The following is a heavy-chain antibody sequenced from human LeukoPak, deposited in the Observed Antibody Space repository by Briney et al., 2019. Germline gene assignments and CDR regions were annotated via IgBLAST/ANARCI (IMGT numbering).Heavy chain of an antibody. D-gene: IGHD1-26*01. J-gene: IGHJ4*02. CDR2: NSGSGGST. V-gene: IGHV3-23*01. Sequence: PGGSLRLSCVASGFTFSTYGMSWVRQAPGKGLEWVSANSGSGGSTYYADSVKGRFTISRDNSKNTLYLQMNSLRAEDTAVYYCAKSRGSYWVPEFDYWGQGTLVTVSS. CDR1: GFTFSTYG. CDR3: AKSRGSYWVPEFDY.